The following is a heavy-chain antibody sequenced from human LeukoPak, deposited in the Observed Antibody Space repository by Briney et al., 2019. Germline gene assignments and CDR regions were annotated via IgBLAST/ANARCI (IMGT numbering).Heavy chain of an antibody. CDR2: ISWNSGSI. J-gene: IGHJ6*03. D-gene: IGHD3-16*01. CDR3: AKVPVIWGYYYYYMDV. CDR1: GFTFDDYA. Sequence: GGSLRLSCAASGFTFDDYAMPWVRQAPGKGLEWVSGISWNSGSIGYADSVKGRFTISRDNAKNSLYLQMNSLRAEDTAVYYCAKVPVIWGYYYYYMDVWGKGTTVTVSS. V-gene: IGHV3-9*01.